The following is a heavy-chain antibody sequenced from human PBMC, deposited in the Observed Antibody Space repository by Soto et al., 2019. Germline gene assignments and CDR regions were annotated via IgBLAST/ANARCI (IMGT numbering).Heavy chain of an antibody. CDR3: AKARLQFWSNINIMPSDL. CDR2: IAYDGSSK. J-gene: IGHJ4*02. D-gene: IGHD3-16*01. Sequence: GGSLILSCAASGFSFRSYDMHWVRQAPGKGLEWVAVIAYDGSSKYFADSVKGRFTVSRDNPKNTLFLHMDSLRSEDTGLYYCAKARLQFWSNINIMPSDLWGQGTMVTV. CDR1: GFSFRSYD. V-gene: IGHV3-30*18.